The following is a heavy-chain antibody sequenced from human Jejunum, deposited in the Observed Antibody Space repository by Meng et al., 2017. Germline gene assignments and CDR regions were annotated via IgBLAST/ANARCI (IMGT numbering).Heavy chain of an antibody. D-gene: IGHD3-16*01. J-gene: IGHJ3*02. CDR2: ISFDESNK. Sequence: GGSLRLSCAASGFAFSTYQMHWVRQAPGKGLEWVAVISFDESNKFYSDSVRARFTISRDNSKNTLDLQMNNLRAEDTAVYDCARALRGLAFDIWGQGTMVTVSS. V-gene: IGHV3-30*04. CDR3: ARALRGLAFDI. CDR1: GFAFSTYQ.